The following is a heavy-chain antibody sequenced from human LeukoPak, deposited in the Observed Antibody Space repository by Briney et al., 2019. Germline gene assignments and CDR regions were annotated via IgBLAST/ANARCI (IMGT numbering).Heavy chain of an antibody. Sequence: SETLSLTCAVYGGSFSGYYWSWIRQPPGKGLEWIGEINHSGSTNYNPSLKSRVTISVDTSKNQFSLKLSSVTAADTAVYYCARGGDSGGYYYPMFDYWGQGTLVTVSS. D-gene: IGHD3-22*01. CDR1: GGSFSGYY. J-gene: IGHJ4*02. CDR3: ARGGDSGGYYYPMFDY. CDR2: INHSGST. V-gene: IGHV4-34*01.